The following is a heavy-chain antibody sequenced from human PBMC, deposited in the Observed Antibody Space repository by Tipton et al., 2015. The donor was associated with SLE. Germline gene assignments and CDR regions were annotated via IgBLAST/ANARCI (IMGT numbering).Heavy chain of an antibody. V-gene: IGHV1-18*01. CDR2: ISAYNGNT. CDR1: GYTFTSYG. J-gene: IGHJ6*02. Sequence: QVQLVQSGAEVKKPGASVKVSCKASGYTFTSYGISCVRQAPGQGLEWMGWISAYNGNTNYAQKLQGRVTMTTDTSTSTAYMELRSLRSDDTAVYYCARDHYSGIVVVPAAYYYYYGMDVWGQGTTVTVSS. D-gene: IGHD2-2*01. CDR3: ARDHYSGIVVVPAAYYYYYGMDV.